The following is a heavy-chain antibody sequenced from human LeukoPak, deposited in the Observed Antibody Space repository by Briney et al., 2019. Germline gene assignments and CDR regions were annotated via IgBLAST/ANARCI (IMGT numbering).Heavy chain of an antibody. D-gene: IGHD3-22*01. CDR1: GFTFSSRG. V-gene: IGHV3-30*03. CDR2: ISFDETNQ. J-gene: IGHJ4*02. CDR3: ARGSDESFSNWLFPDY. Sequence: GGALRLSCAVSGFTFSSRGMQWVRQAPGKGLEWVAFISFDETNQYYADSVKGRFTISRDNSDNTLYLQMNSLRAEDTAVYYCARGSDESFSNWLFPDYWGQGSLVIVSS.